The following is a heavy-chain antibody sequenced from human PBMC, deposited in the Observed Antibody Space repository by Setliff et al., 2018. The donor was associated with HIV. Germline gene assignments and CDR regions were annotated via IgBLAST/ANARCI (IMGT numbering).Heavy chain of an antibody. CDR3: ARDPTFNKSYYNFWSGGLDY. V-gene: IGHV1-46*01. J-gene: IGHJ4*02. CDR2: INPSGGST. Sequence: ASVKVSCKASGYTFTSYHIYWVRQAPGQGLEWLGIINPSGGSTTYAQKFQGRLTMTRDTSAGTVYLILSSLRSEDTAVYYCARDPTFNKSYYNFWSGGLDYWGQGTLVT. CDR1: GYTFTSYH. D-gene: IGHD3-3*01.